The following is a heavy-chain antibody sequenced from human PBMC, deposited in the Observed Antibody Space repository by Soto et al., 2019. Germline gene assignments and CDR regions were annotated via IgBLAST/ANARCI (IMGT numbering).Heavy chain of an antibody. J-gene: IGHJ4*02. CDR2: IIPLLGIA. CDR3: ARASSTRAESSGYQDDY. CDR1: GGTFSSYT. V-gene: IGHV1-69*02. D-gene: IGHD3-22*01. Sequence: QVQLVQSGAEVKKPGSSVKVSCKASGGTFSSYTISWVRQAPGQGLEWMGRIIPLLGIANYAQKFQGRVTITADISPSTAYMELSSLRAEDTAVYYCARASSTRAESSGYQDDYCGQGTLVIVS.